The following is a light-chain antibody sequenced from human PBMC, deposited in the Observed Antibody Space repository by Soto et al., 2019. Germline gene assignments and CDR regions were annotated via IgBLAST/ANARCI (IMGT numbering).Light chain of an antibody. CDR3: QSYDSSNRV. V-gene: IGLV6-57*01. CDR1: SGSIASNY. Sequence: NFMLTQPHSVSESPGKTVTISCTRSSGSIASNYVQWYQQRPGSSPTTVIYEDNQRPSGVPDRFSGSIDSSSNSASLTISGLGTEDEADYFCQSYDSSNRVFGGGTKLTVL. CDR2: EDN. J-gene: IGLJ3*02.